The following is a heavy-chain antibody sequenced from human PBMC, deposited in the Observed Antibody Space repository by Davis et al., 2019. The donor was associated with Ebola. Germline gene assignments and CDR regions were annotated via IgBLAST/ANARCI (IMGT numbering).Heavy chain of an antibody. CDR3: ARGQPLWFGELLGSYFDY. D-gene: IGHD3-10*01. J-gene: IGHJ4*02. Sequence: GSLRLSCTVSGGSISNYYWSWIRQPPGKGLEWIGYIYYSGSTNYNPSLKSRVTISVDTSKNQFSLKLSSVTAADTAVYYCARGQPLWFGELLGSYFDYWGQGTLVTVSS. V-gene: IGHV4-59*12. CDR2: IYYSGST. CDR1: GGSISNYY.